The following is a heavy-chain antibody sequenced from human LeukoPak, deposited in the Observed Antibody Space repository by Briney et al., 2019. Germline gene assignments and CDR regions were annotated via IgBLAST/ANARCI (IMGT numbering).Heavy chain of an antibody. D-gene: IGHD2-15*01. CDR3: AQQLGYCSDGTCYFTY. J-gene: IGHJ4*02. V-gene: IGHV1-69*01. CDR1: GGTFSSYA. Sequence: SVKVSCKASGGTFSSYAISWVRQAPGQGLEWMGGIIPIFGTANYAQKFQGRVTITADESTSTAYMELSSLRSEDTAVYYCAQQLGYCSDGTCYFTYWGQGTLVTVSS. CDR2: IIPIFGTA.